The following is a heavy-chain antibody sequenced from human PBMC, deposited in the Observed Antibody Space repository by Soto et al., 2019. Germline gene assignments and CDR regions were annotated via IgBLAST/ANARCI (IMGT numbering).Heavy chain of an antibody. Sequence: PSETLSLTCTVSGASINTHYWSWIRQSPGKGLEWIGQVFCSGSTNYNPSLKSRVTISIDTSTKQFSLKLTSVTAADTAVYYCASSFMVPLDYFDYWGQGTLVSVSS. J-gene: IGHJ4*02. D-gene: IGHD3-10*01. CDR2: VFCSGST. CDR1: GASINTHY. V-gene: IGHV4-59*11. CDR3: ASSFMVPLDYFDY.